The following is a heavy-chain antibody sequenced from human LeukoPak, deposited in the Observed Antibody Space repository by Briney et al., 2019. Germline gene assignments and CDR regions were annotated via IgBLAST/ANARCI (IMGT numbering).Heavy chain of an antibody. CDR3: ARVTIRESCDY. CDR2: IHTSGST. CDR1: GGSISSGSYY. J-gene: IGHJ4*02. Sequence: PSQTLSLTCTVSGGSISSGSYYWSWIRQPAGKGLEWIGRIHTSGSTNYNPSLKSRVTISVDTSKNQFSLKLSSVTAADTAVYYCARVTIRESCDYWGQGTLVTVSS. V-gene: IGHV4-61*02. D-gene: IGHD4-11*01.